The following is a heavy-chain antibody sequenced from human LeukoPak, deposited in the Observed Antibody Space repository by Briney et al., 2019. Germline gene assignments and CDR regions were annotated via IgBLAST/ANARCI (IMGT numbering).Heavy chain of an antibody. CDR1: GFTFSDYY. D-gene: IGHD3-22*01. Sequence: GGSLRLSCAASGFTFSDYYMSWVRQAPGKGLEWVAVISYDGSNKYYADSVKGRFTISRDNSKNTLYLQMNSLRAEDTAVYYCARGLLGYYYDSSGYYYDYWGQGTLVTVSS. CDR2: ISYDGSNK. J-gene: IGHJ4*02. V-gene: IGHV3-30*03. CDR3: ARGLLGYYYDSSGYYYDY.